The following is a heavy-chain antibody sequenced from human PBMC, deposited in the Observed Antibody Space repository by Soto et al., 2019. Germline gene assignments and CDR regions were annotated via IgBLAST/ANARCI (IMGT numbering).Heavy chain of an antibody. CDR2: ISYDGSNK. D-gene: IGHD3-3*01. J-gene: IGHJ5*02. Sequence: GGSLRLSCAASGFTFSSYGMHWVRQAPGKGLEWVAVISYDGSNKYYADSVKGRFTISRDNSKNTLYLQMNSLRAEDTAAYYCAKPSPYFVFWIVLRGENCFDPWGRGPLVPFSS. CDR1: GFTFSSYG. CDR3: AKPSPYFVFWIVLRGENCFDP. V-gene: IGHV3-30*18.